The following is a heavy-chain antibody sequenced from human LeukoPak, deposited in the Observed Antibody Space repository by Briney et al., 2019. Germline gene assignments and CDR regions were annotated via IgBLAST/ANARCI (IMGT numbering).Heavy chain of an antibody. CDR1: GFTLSNYS. Sequence: GGSLRLSCAASGFTLSNYSMNWVRQAPGKGLEWVSSISGSSDIYYADSVKGRFTISRDNSKNTLYLQMNSLRAEDTAVYYCARRAGAYSHPYDYWGQGTLVTVSS. J-gene: IGHJ4*02. V-gene: IGHV3-21*04. D-gene: IGHD4/OR15-4a*01. CDR3: ARRAGAYSHPYDY. CDR2: ISGSSDI.